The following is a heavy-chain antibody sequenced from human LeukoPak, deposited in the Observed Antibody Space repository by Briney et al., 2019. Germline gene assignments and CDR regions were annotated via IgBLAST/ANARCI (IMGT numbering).Heavy chain of an antibody. V-gene: IGHV4-4*07. Sequence: PSETLSLTCTVSGGSISSDYWSWIRQPAGKGLEWIGRISTSGSTNYNPSFKSRVTTSVDTSKNQFSLNLSSVTAADTAVYYCARGRSGYYYMDVWGKGTTVTVSS. CDR1: GGSISSDY. CDR3: ARGRSGYYYMDV. D-gene: IGHD3-10*01. J-gene: IGHJ6*03. CDR2: ISTSGST.